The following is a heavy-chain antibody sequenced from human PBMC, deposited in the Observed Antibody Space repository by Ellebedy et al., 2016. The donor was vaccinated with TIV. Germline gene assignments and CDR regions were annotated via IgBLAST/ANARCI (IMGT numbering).Heavy chain of an antibody. CDR3: ARGIYYYEAYFQY. Sequence: ASVKVSCKASGGTFRSYAITWVRQVPGQGLERMGGIIAIFGTANYAQKFQGRVTITADESTSTVYMELSSLRNEDTAVYYCARGIYYYEAYFQYWGQGTLVTVSS. J-gene: IGHJ1*01. CDR1: GGTFRSYA. V-gene: IGHV1-69*13. D-gene: IGHD3-22*01. CDR2: IIAIFGTA.